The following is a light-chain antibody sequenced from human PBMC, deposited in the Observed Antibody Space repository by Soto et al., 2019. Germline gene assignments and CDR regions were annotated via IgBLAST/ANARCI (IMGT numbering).Light chain of an antibody. CDR1: SSDVGGYNY. Sequence: QSVLTQSASVSGSPGQSITISCTGTSSDVGGYNYVSWYQQHPGKAPKLIIYDVSNRPSGVSTRFSGPKSGNTASLTISGLQAEDEADYSCSSYTSTNSWVFGGGTKVTVL. V-gene: IGLV2-14*01. CDR2: DVS. CDR3: SSYTSTNSWV. J-gene: IGLJ3*02.